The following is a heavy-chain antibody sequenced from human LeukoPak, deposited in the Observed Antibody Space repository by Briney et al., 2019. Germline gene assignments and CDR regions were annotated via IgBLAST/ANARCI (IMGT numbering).Heavy chain of an antibody. J-gene: IGHJ4*02. CDR3: ARRNYFSSSGSKDHFDY. Sequence: GESLKISCKASGYTFSTYWIAWVRQSPGKGLEWMGSVFPGDSDISYSPSFQGQVAISDDKSINAAYLQWSSLKASDTAIFYCARRNYFSSSGSKDHFDYWGEGTLVTVSS. CDR1: GYTFSTYW. D-gene: IGHD6-19*01. CDR2: VFPGDSDI. V-gene: IGHV5-51*01.